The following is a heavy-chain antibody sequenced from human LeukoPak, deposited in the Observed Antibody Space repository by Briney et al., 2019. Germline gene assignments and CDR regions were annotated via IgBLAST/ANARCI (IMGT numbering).Heavy chain of an antibody. CDR1: GYTFTSYD. Sequence: GASVKVSCKASGYTFTSYDINWVRQATGQGLEWMGWMNPNSGNTGYAQKFQGRVTITRNTSISTAYMELSSLRSEDTAVYYCAIKKGCSGGSCYSFDYWGQGTLVTVSS. D-gene: IGHD2-15*01. CDR2: MNPNSGNT. CDR3: AIKKGCSGGSCYSFDY. V-gene: IGHV1-8*03. J-gene: IGHJ4*02.